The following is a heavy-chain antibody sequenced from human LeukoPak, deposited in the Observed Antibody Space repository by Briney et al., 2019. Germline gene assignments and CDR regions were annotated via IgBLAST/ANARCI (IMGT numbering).Heavy chain of an antibody. V-gene: IGHV1-18*01. D-gene: IGHD6-19*01. CDR1: GYTFTSYG. CDR2: ISAYNGNT. Sequence: ASVKVSCKASGYTFTSYGISWVRQAPGQGLEWMGWISAYNGNTNYAQKLQGRVTMTTDTSTSTAYMELRSLTSDDPAVYYCARDMEDSSGWSSFDYWGQGTLVTVSS. CDR3: ARDMEDSSGWSSFDY. J-gene: IGHJ4*02.